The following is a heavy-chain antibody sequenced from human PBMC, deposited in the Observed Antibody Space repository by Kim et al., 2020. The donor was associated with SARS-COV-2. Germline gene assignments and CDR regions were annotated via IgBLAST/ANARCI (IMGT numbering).Heavy chain of an antibody. J-gene: IGHJ6*02. D-gene: IGHD3-10*01. CDR2: TYYRSKWYN. CDR3: ARDLEEAGWFGEFYGMDV. Sequence: SQTLSLTCAISGDSVSSNSAAWNWIRQSPSRGLEWLGRTYYRSKWYNDYAVSVKSRITINPDTSKNQFSLQLNSVTPEDTAVYYCARDLEEAGWFGEFYGMDVWGQGTTVTVSS. CDR1: GDSVSSNSAA. V-gene: IGHV6-1*01.